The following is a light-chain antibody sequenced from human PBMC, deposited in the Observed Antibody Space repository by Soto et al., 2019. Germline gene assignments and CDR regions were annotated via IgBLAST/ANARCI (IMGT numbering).Light chain of an antibody. J-gene: IGLJ2*01. CDR2: EVS. Sequence: QSALTQPASVSGSPGQSITISCTGTSSDVGYYNYVSWFQQHPGKAPKLMIYEVSNRPSGVSFRFSGSKSGNTASLTISGLQAEDEADYYCSSYTSSNTLVLGGGTKVTVL. V-gene: IGLV2-14*01. CDR1: SSDVGYYNY. CDR3: SSYTSSNTLV.